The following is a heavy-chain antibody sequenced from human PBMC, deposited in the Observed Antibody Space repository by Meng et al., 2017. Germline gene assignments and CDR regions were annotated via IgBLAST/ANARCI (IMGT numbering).Heavy chain of an antibody. J-gene: IGHJ4*02. D-gene: IGHD3-16*01. Sequence: QVQLVRSGAEVKKPGASVKVSCKASGYTFPDYWLHWVRRAPGQGLEWMGRINPKSGDTHYAQRFQGRVTMTGDTSISTAYMELSGLRSDDTAVYYCARGALDYPRLCYWGQGTLVTVSS. V-gene: IGHV1-2*06. CDR1: GYTFPDYW. CDR3: ARGALDYPRLCY. CDR2: INPKSGDT.